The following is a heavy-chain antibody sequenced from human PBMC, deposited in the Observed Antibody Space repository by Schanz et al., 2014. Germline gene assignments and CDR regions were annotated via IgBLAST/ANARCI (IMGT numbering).Heavy chain of an antibody. Sequence: EVQLVESGGGLVQPGGSLRLSCAASGFTFTTHSMTWVRQAPGKGLEWVSAISGSGGSTYYADSVKGRFTISRDNAKIPLYLQMNSLRVEDTAVYYCARDTSYGMDVWGQGTTVTVSS. J-gene: IGHJ6*02. D-gene: IGHD5-18*01. V-gene: IGHV3-23*04. CDR3: ARDTSYGMDV. CDR1: GFTFTTHS. CDR2: ISGSGGST.